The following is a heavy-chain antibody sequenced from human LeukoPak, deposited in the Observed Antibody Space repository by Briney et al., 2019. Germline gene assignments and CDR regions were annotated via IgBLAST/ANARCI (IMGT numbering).Heavy chain of an antibody. V-gene: IGHV3-21*01. Sequence: GGSLRLSCAASGFIFSSYSMNWVRQAPGKGLEWVSSISSSSSYIYYADSVKGRFTISRDNAKNSLYLQMNSLRAEDTAVYYCARGKWPLIIRWFDPWGQGTLVTVSS. J-gene: IGHJ5*02. D-gene: IGHD5-12*01. CDR3: ARGKWPLIIRWFDP. CDR2: ISSSSSYI. CDR1: GFIFSSYS.